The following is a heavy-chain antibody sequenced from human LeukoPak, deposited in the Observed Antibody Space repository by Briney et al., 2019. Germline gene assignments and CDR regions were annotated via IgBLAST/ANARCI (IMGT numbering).Heavy chain of an antibody. Sequence: SETLSLTCTVSGGSISSYYWSWIAQPPGKGLEWIGYIYYTGSTNYNPSLKSRVTISVDTSKNQFSLKVSSVTAADTAVYYCARDNCSGGSCYSGVFDYWGQGTLVTVSS. D-gene: IGHD2-15*01. J-gene: IGHJ4*02. CDR1: GGSISSYY. V-gene: IGHV4-59*01. CDR2: IYYTGST. CDR3: ARDNCSGGSCYSGVFDY.